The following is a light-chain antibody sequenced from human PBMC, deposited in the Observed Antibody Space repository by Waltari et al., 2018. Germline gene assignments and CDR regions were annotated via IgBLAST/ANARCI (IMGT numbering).Light chain of an antibody. CDR1: QSISHW. J-gene: IGKJ4*01. Sequence: DIQMNKSPSTLSASVGDRVTITCRASQSISHWLAWYQQKPGKAPKLLISKASSLEKEVPSRFSGSGSGTEFTLTITNLQPDDFATFYCQRYDDYPPTFGGGTKVEIK. CDR3: QRYDDYPPT. CDR2: KAS. V-gene: IGKV1-5*03.